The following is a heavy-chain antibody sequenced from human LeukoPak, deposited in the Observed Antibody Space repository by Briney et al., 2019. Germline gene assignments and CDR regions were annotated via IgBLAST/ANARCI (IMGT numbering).Heavy chain of an antibody. J-gene: IGHJ5*02. D-gene: IGHD3-9*01. V-gene: IGHV4-34*01. CDR2: INHSGST. CDR1: GGSFSGYY. CDR3: ARVEYDILTGMRQFDP. Sequence: SETLSLTCAVYGGSFSGYYWSWIRQPPGKGLEWIGEINHSGSTNYNPSLKSRVTISVDTSKNQFSLKLSSVTAADTAVYYCARVEYDILTGMRQFDPWGQGTLVTVSS.